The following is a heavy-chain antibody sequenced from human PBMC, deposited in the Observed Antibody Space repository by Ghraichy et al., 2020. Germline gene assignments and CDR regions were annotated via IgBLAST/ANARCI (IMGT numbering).Heavy chain of an antibody. Sequence: GGSLRLSCAASGFTFSSYWMSWVRQAPGKGLEWVANIKQDGSEKYYVDSVKGRFTISRDNAKNSLYLQMNSLRAEDTAVYYCARDRDGYNYPRGMDVWGQGTTVTVSS. J-gene: IGHJ6*02. CDR2: IKQDGSEK. V-gene: IGHV3-7*01. CDR3: ARDRDGYNYPRGMDV. CDR1: GFTFSSYW. D-gene: IGHD5-24*01.